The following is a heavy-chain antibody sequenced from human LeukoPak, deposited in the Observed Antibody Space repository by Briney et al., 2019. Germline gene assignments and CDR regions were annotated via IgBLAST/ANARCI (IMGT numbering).Heavy chain of an antibody. J-gene: IGHJ4*02. D-gene: IGHD1-26*01. V-gene: IGHV1-8*01. CDR3: TRGSLSGSSRDY. CDR2: MNPDTGDT. CDR1: GYTFTAYD. Sequence: ASVRVSCKASGYTFTAYDINWVRQASGQGLDWMGWMNPDTGDTGFAQKFQGRVTMTRDRSIDTAYMELRGLTSEDTAVYYCTRGSLSGSSRDYWGQGTLLTVSS.